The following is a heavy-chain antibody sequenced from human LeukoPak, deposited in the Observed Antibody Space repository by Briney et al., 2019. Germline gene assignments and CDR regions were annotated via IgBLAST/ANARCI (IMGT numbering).Heavy chain of an antibody. CDR3: ARESGGCSSTSCFKIGFDY. J-gene: IGHJ4*02. CDR1: GYTFTGYY. D-gene: IGHD2-2*01. V-gene: IGHV1-2*02. CDR2: INPNSGGT. Sequence: ASVKVFCKASGYTFTGYYMHWVRQAPGQGLEWMGWINPNSGGTNYAQKFQGRVTMTRDTSISTAYMELSRLRSDDTAVYYCARESGGCSSTSCFKIGFDYWGQGTLVTVSS.